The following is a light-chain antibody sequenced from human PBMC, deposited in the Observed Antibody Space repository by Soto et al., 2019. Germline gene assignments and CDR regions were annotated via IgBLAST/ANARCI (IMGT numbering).Light chain of an antibody. CDR3: AAWDDSLSGYV. Sequence: QSVLTQPPSASGTPGQRVTISCSGSSSNIGINYVYWYQQLPGTAPKLLIYRNNQRPSGVPDRFSGSKSGTSASLAISGLRSDDEADYYCAAWDDSLSGYVFGTGTKLTVL. CDR2: RNN. J-gene: IGLJ1*01. V-gene: IGLV1-47*01. CDR1: SSNIGINY.